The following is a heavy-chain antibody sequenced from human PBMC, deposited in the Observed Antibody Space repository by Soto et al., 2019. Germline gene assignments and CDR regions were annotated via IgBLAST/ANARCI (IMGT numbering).Heavy chain of an antibody. J-gene: IGHJ6*02. CDR2: INHSGST. V-gene: IGHV4-34*01. CDR1: GGSFSGYY. Sequence: ETLSLTCAVYGGSFSGYYWSWIRQPPGKGLEWIGEINHSGSTNYNPSLKSRVTISVDTSKNQFSLKLSSVTAADTAVYYCARGNYYGSGSYYHKYYYYYGMDVWGQGTTVTVSS. CDR3: ARGNYYGSGSYYHKYYYYYGMDV. D-gene: IGHD3-10*01.